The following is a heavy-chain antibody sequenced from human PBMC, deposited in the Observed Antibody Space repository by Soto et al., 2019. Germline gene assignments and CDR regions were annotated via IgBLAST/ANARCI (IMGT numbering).Heavy chain of an antibody. D-gene: IGHD2-15*01. J-gene: IGHJ3*01. CDR2: ISGSGDST. CDR3: AREIAYWRGRSCYMDGAFDF. CDR1: GSSFSSYA. Sequence: PGGSLRLSCAASGSSFSSYAMSWVRQAPGKGLEWVSVISGSGDSTYYADSVKGRFTISRDNSKNTLYVQMNSLRAEDTAVYYCAREIAYWRGRSCYMDGAFDFCGQGSMVTVS. V-gene: IGHV3-23*01.